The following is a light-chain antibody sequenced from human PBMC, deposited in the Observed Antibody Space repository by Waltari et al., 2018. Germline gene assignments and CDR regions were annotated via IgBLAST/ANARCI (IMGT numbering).Light chain of an antibody. CDR2: EVT. Sequence: QSALTQPASVSGSPGQSITIPCPGTSHDVGNSASASWSQQHPGKAPKLIIYEVTNRPSGFSNRFSGSKSGNTASLTISGLHTEDEGDYYCCSYSGDLSFGVVFGGGTKLTVL. CDR1: SHDVGNSAS. V-gene: IGLV2-23*02. CDR3: CSYSGDLSFGVV. J-gene: IGLJ2*01.